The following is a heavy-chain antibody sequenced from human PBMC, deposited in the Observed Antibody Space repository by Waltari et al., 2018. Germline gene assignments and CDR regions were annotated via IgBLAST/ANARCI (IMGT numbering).Heavy chain of an antibody. D-gene: IGHD3-9*01. CDR3: ARDPTGYHTNWYFDL. V-gene: IGHV1-18*04. Sequence: QVQLVQSGAEVKKPGASVKVSCKASGYTFSSYDLSWVRPAPGQGLEWMGWISAYNGKTNYVQKFQGRVTVTTDTSTSTAYMELRSLKSDDTAVYYCARDPTGYHTNWYFDLWGRGTLVTVSS. CDR1: GYTFSSYD. CDR2: ISAYNGKT. J-gene: IGHJ2*01.